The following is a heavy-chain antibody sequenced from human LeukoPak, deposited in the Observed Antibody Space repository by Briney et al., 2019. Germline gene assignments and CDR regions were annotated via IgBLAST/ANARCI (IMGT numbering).Heavy chain of an antibody. CDR3: AREDHSTYAY. D-gene: IGHD2/OR15-2a*01. Sequence: GGSLRLSCTASGFSFSSYWMSWVRQTPGKGLEWVASIKQDGTEKYHVDSVKGRFTISKDNSKNSLYLQMNTLRAEDTAVYYCAREDHSTYAYWGQGTLVTVSS. CDR2: IKQDGTEK. J-gene: IGHJ4*02. V-gene: IGHV3-7*01. CDR1: GFSFSSYW.